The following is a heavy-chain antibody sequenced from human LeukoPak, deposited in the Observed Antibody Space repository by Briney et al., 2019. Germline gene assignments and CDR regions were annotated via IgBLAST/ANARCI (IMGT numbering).Heavy chain of an antibody. CDR2: INYIGST. Sequence: SETLSLTCSLSGGSVSSGNYFWGWIRQPPGKWLEWIGNINYIGSTAYNPSLKSRATMSVDTSKNQFSLKMTSVTAADTAVYYCARLSKARYFDYVFDYWGQGTLVTVSS. D-gene: IGHD3-9*01. J-gene: IGHJ4*02. CDR1: GGSVSSGNYF. CDR3: ARLSKARYFDYVFDY. V-gene: IGHV4-39*01.